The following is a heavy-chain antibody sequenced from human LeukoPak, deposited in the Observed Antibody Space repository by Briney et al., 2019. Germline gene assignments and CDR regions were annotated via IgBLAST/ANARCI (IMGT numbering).Heavy chain of an antibody. CDR3: ARGNSGRFDY. Sequence: PSQTLSLTCTVSGGSISSGDYYWSWIRQPPGKGLEWIAYMYYSGSTYYNPSLKSRVTMSADTSKNQLSLKLSSVTAADTAVYYCARGNSGRFDYWGQGTLVTVSS. CDR1: GGSISSGDYY. D-gene: IGHD6-19*01. V-gene: IGHV4-30-4*01. CDR2: MYYSGST. J-gene: IGHJ4*02.